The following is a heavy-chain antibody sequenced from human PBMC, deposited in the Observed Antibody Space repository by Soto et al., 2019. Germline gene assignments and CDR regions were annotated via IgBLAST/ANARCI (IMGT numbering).Heavy chain of an antibody. V-gene: IGHV1-3*01. J-gene: IGHJ4*02. CDR1: GYTFTSYA. CDR3: ARRAPVTPFDY. CDR2: INAGNGNT. D-gene: IGHD4-17*01. Sequence: WASVKVSCKASGYTFTSYAMHWVRQAPGQRLEWMGWINAGNGNTKYSQKFQGRFTISRHDSDSIVYLQMNSLKAEDTAVYYCARRAPVTPFDYWGQGTLVTVSS.